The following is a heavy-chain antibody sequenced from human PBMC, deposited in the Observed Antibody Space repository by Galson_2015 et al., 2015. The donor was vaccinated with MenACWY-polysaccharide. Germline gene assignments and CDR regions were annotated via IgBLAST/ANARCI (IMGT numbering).Heavy chain of an antibody. CDR2: IQYDGSKI. CDR1: GIRSSGSG. J-gene: IGHJ3*01. Sequence: SLRLSCAASGIRSSGSGMHWVRQAPGKGLEWVAVIQYDGSKIVYADSVKGRFTVSRDNSKNTLYLEMNSLRAEDTAVYYCAREGSRIVFHAFDVWGQGTMVIVSS. V-gene: IGHV3-33*05. CDR3: AREGSRIVFHAFDV. D-gene: IGHD2-15*01.